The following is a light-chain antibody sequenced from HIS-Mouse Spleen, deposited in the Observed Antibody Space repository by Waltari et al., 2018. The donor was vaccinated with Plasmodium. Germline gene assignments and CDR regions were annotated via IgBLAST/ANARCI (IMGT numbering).Light chain of an antibody. CDR1: SSDVGGYNY. V-gene: IGLV2-14*03. CDR2: DVS. CDR3: SSYTSSSTHVV. Sequence: QSALTQPASVSGSPGQSITISCTGTSSDVGGYNYVSWYQQHQGKSPKLMIYDVSKRPSGVSNRCSGYKSGNTASLTISGLQAEDEADYYCSSYTSSSTHVVFGGGTKLTVL. J-gene: IGLJ2*01.